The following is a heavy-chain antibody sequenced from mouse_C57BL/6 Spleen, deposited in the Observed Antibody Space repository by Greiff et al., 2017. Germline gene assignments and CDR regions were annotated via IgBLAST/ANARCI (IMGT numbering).Heavy chain of an antibody. V-gene: IGHV1-55*01. CDR3: ARWDYGDDVGYFDY. D-gene: IGHD2-2*01. CDR1: GYTFTSYW. CDR2: IYPGSGST. Sequence: QVQLQQPGAELVKPGASVKMSCKASGYTFTSYWITWVKQRPGQGLEWIGDIYPGSGSTNYNEKFKSKATLTVDTSSSTAYMQLSSLTSEESAVYYCARWDYGDDVGYFDYWGQGTTLTVSS. J-gene: IGHJ2*01.